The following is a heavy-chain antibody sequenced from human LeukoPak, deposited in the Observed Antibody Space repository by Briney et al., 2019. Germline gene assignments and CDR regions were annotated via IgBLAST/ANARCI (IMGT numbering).Heavy chain of an antibody. Sequence: GGSLRLSCAASGFTFSSYAMSWVRQAPGKGLEWVSSISSSSSYIYYADSVKGRFTISRDNAKNSLYLQMNSLRAEDTAVYYCARDQGYNWFDPWGQGTLVTVSS. CDR3: ARDQGYNWFDP. CDR1: GFTFSSYA. V-gene: IGHV3-21*01. CDR2: ISSSSSYI. J-gene: IGHJ5*02.